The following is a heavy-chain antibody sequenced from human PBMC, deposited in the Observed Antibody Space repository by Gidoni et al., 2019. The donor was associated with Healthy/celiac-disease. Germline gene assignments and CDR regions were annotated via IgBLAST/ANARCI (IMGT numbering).Heavy chain of an antibody. CDR2: IYYSGST. CDR1: GGTVSSGSYY. V-gene: IGHV4-61*01. CDR3: ARGEMATPFDY. J-gene: IGHJ4*02. D-gene: IGHD3-16*01. Sequence: QVQLPESGPGLVKPSEALSLTCTVSGGTVSSGSYYWRWIRQPPGKGLEWIGYIYYSGSTNYNPSLTSRVTISVDTSKNQFSLKLSSVTAADTAVYYCARGEMATPFDYWGQGTLVTVSS.